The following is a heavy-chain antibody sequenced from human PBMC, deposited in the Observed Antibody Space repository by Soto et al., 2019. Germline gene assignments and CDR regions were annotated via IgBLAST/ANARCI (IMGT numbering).Heavy chain of an antibody. V-gene: IGHV3-23*01. CDR1: GFTFSNYA. D-gene: IGHD3-3*01. Sequence: GGSLRLSCAASGFTFSNYAMSWVRQAPRKGLEWVSAISGSGGATYYADSVKGRFTISRDNSKNTLHLKMNSLRSEDTSVYFCANSLRFFKRSSDSWGQGALVTVSS. J-gene: IGHJ4*02. CDR3: ANSLRFFKRSSDS. CDR2: ISGSGGAT.